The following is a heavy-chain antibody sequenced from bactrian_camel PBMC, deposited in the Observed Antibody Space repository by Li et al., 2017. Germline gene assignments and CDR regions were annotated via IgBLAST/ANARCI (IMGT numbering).Heavy chain of an antibody. CDR3: AAGGAGWPPRMSRAAYQY. D-gene: IGHD5*01. J-gene: IGHJ4*01. Sequence: DVQLVESGGGSVQAGGSLRLTCAASGYTYSNYCMGWFRQAPGKEREEVAAIYQGGAKTYYDEAVKGRFTISKNDEENTVYLQMSSLKPEDTAVYYCAAGGAGWPPRMSRAAYQYWGQGTQVTVS. V-gene: IGHV3S40*01. CDR1: GYTYSNYC. CDR2: IYQGGAKT.